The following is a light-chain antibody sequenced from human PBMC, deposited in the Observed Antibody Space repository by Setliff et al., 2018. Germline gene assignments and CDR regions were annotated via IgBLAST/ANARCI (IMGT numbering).Light chain of an antibody. CDR1: SSDVGGYNY. Sequence: QSALTQPASVSGSPRQSITISCTGTSSDVGGYNYVSWYQQHAGKAPKLMIYEVTNRPPGVSDRFSGSKSGNTASLTISGLQAEDEADYYCSSYTTSTTRVFGGGTKVTVL. V-gene: IGLV2-14*01. CDR2: EVT. CDR3: SSYTTSTTRV. J-gene: IGLJ2*01.